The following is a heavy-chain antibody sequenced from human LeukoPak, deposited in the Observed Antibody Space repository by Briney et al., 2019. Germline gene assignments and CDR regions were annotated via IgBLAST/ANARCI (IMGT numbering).Heavy chain of an antibody. Sequence: ASVKVSCKASGYTFTSYDINWVRQAPGQGLEWMGWMNPNSGNTGYAQKFQGRVTITRNTSISTAYMELSSLRSEDTAVYYCATRSGVVPSLGAFDIWGQGTMVTVSS. V-gene: IGHV1-8*03. CDR1: GYTFTSYD. CDR2: MNPNSGNT. J-gene: IGHJ3*02. D-gene: IGHD3-3*01. CDR3: ATRSGVVPSLGAFDI.